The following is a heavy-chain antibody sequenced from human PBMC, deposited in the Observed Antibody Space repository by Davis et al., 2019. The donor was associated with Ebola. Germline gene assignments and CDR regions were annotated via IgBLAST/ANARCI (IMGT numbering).Heavy chain of an antibody. CDR1: GGSISSVGYY. CDR2: IHYSGTS. Sequence: MPSETLSLTCTVSGGSISSVGYYWSWIRQRPGKGLEWIGYIHYSGTSYNTPSLKSRVTLSVDTSKNQFSLKLSSVTAADTAVYYCARKKLDIVVVPAAKSAGAFDIWGQGTMVTVSS. J-gene: IGHJ3*02. V-gene: IGHV4-31*03. D-gene: IGHD2-2*03. CDR3: ARKKLDIVVVPAAKSAGAFDI.